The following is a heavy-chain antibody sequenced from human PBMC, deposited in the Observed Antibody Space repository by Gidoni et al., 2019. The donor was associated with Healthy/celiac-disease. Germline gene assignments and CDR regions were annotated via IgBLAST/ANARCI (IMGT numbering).Heavy chain of an antibody. CDR1: GGSISSGDYY. J-gene: IGHJ4*02. CDR2: IYYSGST. CDR3: ARAGAHGDYGFGVEGAGDY. V-gene: IGHV4-30-4*01. D-gene: IGHD3-10*01. Sequence: QVQLQESGPGLVKPSQSLSLTCTVSGGSISSGDYYWSWIRQPPGKGREWIGYIYYSGSTYYNPSLKSRVTISVDTSKNQFSLKLSSVTAADTAVYYCARAGAHGDYGFGVEGAGDYWGQGTLVTVSS.